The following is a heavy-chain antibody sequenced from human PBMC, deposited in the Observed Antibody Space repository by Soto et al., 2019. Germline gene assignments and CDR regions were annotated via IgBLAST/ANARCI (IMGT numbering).Heavy chain of an antibody. CDR1: GGSISSGGYY. CDR2: IYYSGST. V-gene: IGHV4-31*03. Sequence: SETLSLTCTVSGGSISSGGYYWSWIRQHPGKGLEWIGYIYYSGSTYYNPSLKSRANISVDTSKNQFSLKLSSVTAADTAVYYCARGISSTWYFYFDYWGQGTLVTVSS. D-gene: IGHD6-13*01. CDR3: ARGISSTWYFYFDY. J-gene: IGHJ4*02.